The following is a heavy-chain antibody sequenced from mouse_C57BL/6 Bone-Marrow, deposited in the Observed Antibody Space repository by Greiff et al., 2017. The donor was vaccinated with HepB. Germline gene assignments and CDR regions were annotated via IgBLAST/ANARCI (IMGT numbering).Heavy chain of an antibody. J-gene: IGHJ3*01. CDR1: GYAFSSYW. Sequence: LVESGAELVKPGASVKISCKASGYAFSSYWMNWVKQRPGKGLEWIGQIYPGDGDTNYNGKFKGKATLTADKSSSTAYMQLSSLTSEDSAVYFCARLGGYYGPFAYWGQGTLVTVSA. CDR3: ARLGGYYGPFAY. D-gene: IGHD2-1*01. V-gene: IGHV1-80*01. CDR2: IYPGDGDT.